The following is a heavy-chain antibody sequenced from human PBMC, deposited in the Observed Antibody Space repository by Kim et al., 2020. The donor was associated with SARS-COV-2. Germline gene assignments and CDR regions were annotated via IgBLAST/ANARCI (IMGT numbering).Heavy chain of an antibody. D-gene: IGHD3-22*01. CDR3: ARGSSEPYYYDSSGYYTYWFDP. CDR2: TYYRSKWYN. CDR1: GDSVSSNSAA. V-gene: IGHV6-1*01. J-gene: IGHJ5*02. Sequence: SQTLSLTCAISGDSVSSNSAAWHWIRQSPSRGLEWLGRTYYRSKWYNDYAVSVKSRITINPDTSKNQFSLQLNSVTPEDTAVYYCARGSSEPYYYDSSGYYTYWFDPWGQGTLVTVSS.